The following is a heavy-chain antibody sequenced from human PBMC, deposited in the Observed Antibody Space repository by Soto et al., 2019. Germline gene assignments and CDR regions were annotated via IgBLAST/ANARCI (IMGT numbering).Heavy chain of an antibody. V-gene: IGHV3-74*01. CDR3: ARGARNYYYFDC. Sequence: EVQLVESGGGLVQPGGSLRLYCVASGFTFSNYWIHWVRQDPGNGLMWVSRINGDGSSTNYADSVKGQFTISRDNAKNTVYLQMNSLRVEDTAVYYCARGARNYYYFDCWGQGTLVTVS. D-gene: IGHD1-7*01. CDR1: GFTFSNYW. CDR2: INGDGSST. J-gene: IGHJ4*02.